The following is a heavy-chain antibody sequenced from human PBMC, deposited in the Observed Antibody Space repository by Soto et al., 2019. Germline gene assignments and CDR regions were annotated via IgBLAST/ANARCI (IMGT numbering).Heavy chain of an antibody. Sequence: PGGSLRLSCAVSGFTFSSYAMRWVRQAPGKGLEWVSGISVSGGSTEYADPVKGRFTISRDNSKNILYLQMNSLRAEDTAVYYCAKKMGSGSYPMDVWGQGTTVTVSS. V-gene: IGHV3-23*01. CDR1: GFTFSSYA. CDR2: ISVSGGST. CDR3: AKKMGSGSYPMDV. D-gene: IGHD3-10*01. J-gene: IGHJ6*02.